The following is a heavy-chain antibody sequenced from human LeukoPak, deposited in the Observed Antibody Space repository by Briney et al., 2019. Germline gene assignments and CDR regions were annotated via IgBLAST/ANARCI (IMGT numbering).Heavy chain of an antibody. V-gene: IGHV3-30*04. J-gene: IGHJ4*02. CDR3: ARDASLVRGAFDY. CDR1: GFTFSSYA. D-gene: IGHD3-10*01. CDR2: ISYDGSNK. Sequence: GRSLRLSCAASGFTFSSYAMHWVRQAPGKGQEWVSLISYDGSNKYYADSVKGRFTISRDNSKNTLYLQLNSLRPEDTALYYCARDASLVRGAFDYWGQGTLVTVSS.